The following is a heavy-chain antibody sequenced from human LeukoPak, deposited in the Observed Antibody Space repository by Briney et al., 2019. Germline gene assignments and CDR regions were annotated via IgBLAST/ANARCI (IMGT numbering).Heavy chain of an antibody. D-gene: IGHD3-10*01. Sequence: SETLSLTCTVSGGSISTYYWSWIRQPPGKGLEWIGYIYYTGSTSYNPSLKSRVTMSLDASKNQFSLELNSVTPADTALYYCARESYNSGSYYNDYWGQGTLVTVSS. J-gene: IGHJ4*02. CDR1: GGSISTYY. CDR2: IYYTGST. V-gene: IGHV4-59*01. CDR3: ARESYNSGSYYNDY.